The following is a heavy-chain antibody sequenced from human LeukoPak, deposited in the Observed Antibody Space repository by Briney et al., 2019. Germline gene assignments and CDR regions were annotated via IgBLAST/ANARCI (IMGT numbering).Heavy chain of an antibody. V-gene: IGHV4-38-2*01. J-gene: IGHJ5*02. D-gene: IGHD6-13*01. CDR3: ARPPPGIAAAGTLGSFDP. Sequence: SETLSLTCAVSGYSISSGYYWGWIRQPPGKGLEWIGSIYHSGSTYYNPSLKSRVTISVDTSKNQFSLKLSSVTAADTAVYYCARPPPGIAAAGTLGSFDPWGQGTLVTVSS. CDR2: IYHSGST. CDR1: GYSISSGYY.